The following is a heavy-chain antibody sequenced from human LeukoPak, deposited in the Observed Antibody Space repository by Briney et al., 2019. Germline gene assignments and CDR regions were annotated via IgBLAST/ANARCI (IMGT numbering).Heavy chain of an antibody. V-gene: IGHV4-4*02. CDR2: IYHSGST. Sequence: SETLSLTCAVSGGSISSSNWWCWVRQPPGKGLEWIGEIYHSGSTNYNPSLKSRVTISVDKSKNQFSLKLSSVTAADTAVYYCARGHIAVAGTFFDYWGQGTLVTVSS. J-gene: IGHJ4*02. CDR1: GGSISSSNW. D-gene: IGHD6-19*01. CDR3: ARGHIAVAGTFFDY.